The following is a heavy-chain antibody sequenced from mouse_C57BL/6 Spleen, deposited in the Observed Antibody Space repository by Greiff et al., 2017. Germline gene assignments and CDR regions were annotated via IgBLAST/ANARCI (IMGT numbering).Heavy chain of an antibody. CDR2: ISSGSSTI. CDR3: ARHGYYAMDY. V-gene: IGHV5-17*01. J-gene: IGHJ4*01. CDR1: GFTFSDYG. Sequence: EVKLVESGGGLVKPGGSLKLSCAASGFTFSDYGMHWVRQAPEKGLEWVAYISSGSSTINYADTVKGRFTISRDNAKNTLFLQMTSLRSEDTAMYYCARHGYYAMDYWGQGTSVTVSS.